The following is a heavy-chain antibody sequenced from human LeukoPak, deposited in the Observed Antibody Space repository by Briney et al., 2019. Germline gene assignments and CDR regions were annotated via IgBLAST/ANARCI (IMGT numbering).Heavy chain of an antibody. Sequence: SETLSLTCTVSGGSMTNYFWNWIRQSPGKGLEWIAYIYKNERVKYNPSLKSRVSTSVDTSNNQFSLRLNSVTAADTAVYFCARASFNSYGIDGFDHWGQGTLVTVSS. CDR2: IYKNERV. J-gene: IGHJ4*02. V-gene: IGHV4-59*01. D-gene: IGHD5-18*01. CDR1: GGSMTNYF. CDR3: ARASFNSYGIDGFDH.